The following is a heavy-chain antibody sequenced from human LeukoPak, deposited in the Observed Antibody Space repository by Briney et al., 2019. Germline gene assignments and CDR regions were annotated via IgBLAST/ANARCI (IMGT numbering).Heavy chain of an antibody. CDR1: GFTFSSYA. CDR3: ARGCSSTSCSGGMGAFDI. V-gene: IGHV3-30*01. J-gene: IGHJ3*02. CDR2: ISYDGSNK. Sequence: GGSLRLSCAASGFTFSSYAMHWVRQAPGKGLEWVAVISYDGSNKYYADSVKGRFTISRDNSKNTLYLQMNSLRAEDTAVYYCARGCSSTSCSGGMGAFDIWGQGTMVTVSS. D-gene: IGHD2-2*01.